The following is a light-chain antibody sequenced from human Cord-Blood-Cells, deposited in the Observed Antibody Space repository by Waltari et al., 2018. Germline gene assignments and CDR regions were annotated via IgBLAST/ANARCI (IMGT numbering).Light chain of an antibody. V-gene: IGLV2-14*01. J-gene: IGLJ2*01. Sequence: QSALTQPASVSGSPGQSITISCTGTSSDVGGYHDVSWYQQHPGKTHKLMIYDVLNRPSGVSNRFSGSKSGNTASLTISGLQAEDEADYYCSSYTSSSTLVFGGGTKLTVL. CDR2: DVL. CDR1: SSDVGGYHD. CDR3: SSYTSSSTLV.